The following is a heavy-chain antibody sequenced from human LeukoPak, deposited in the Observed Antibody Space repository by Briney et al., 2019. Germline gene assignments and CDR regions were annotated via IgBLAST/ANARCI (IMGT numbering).Heavy chain of an antibody. J-gene: IGHJ1*01. V-gene: IGHV3-30*04. CDR2: ISYDGSNK. CDR3: ARGAAAGTTDFQH. D-gene: IGHD6-13*01. Sequence: PGGSLRLSCAASGFTFSSYAMHWVRQAPGKGLEWVAVISYDGSNKYYADSVKGRFTISRDNSKNTLYLQMNSLRAEDTAVYYCARGAAAGTTDFQHWGQGTLVTVSS. CDR1: GFTFSSYA.